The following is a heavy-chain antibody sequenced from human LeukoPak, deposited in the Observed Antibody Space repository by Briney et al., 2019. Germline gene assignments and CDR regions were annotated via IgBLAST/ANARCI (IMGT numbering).Heavy chain of an antibody. D-gene: IGHD5-12*01. CDR2: ISSSGSTL. CDR3: AGERGGYGFY. J-gene: IGHJ4*02. CDR1: GFTFXSYE. Sequence: XAXXGFTFXSYELNWVRQSPGKGLEWISYISSSGSTLYYADSVKGRFTISRDDAKNSPYLQMNSLRGDDTAMYYCAGERGGYGFYWGQGTLVTVSS. V-gene: IGHV3-48*03.